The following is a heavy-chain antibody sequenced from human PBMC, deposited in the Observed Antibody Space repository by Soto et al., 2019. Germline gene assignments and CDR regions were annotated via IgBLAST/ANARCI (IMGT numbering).Heavy chain of an antibody. Sequence: GGSLRLSCAASGFTFSSYGMHWVRQAPGKGLEWVAVISYDGSNKYYADSVKGRFTISRDNSKNTLYLQMNSLRAEDTAVYYCAKDSVERWLQPNWFDPWGQGTLVTVSS. CDR3: AKDSVERWLQPNWFDP. D-gene: IGHD5-12*01. V-gene: IGHV3-30*18. CDR2: ISYDGSNK. J-gene: IGHJ5*02. CDR1: GFTFSSYG.